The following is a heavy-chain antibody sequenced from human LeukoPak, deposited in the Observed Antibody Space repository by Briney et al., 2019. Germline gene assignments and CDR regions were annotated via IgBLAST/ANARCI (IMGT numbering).Heavy chain of an antibody. CDR3: ASGLYGGVFDN. J-gene: IGHJ4*02. V-gene: IGHV3-23*01. Sequence: GGSLRLSCVMSGFTFRNYAMNWVRQAPGKGLEWISDISTGSDSTYHIESVRGRFTISRDNSKNTLYLQMNSLKLDDTAVYYCASGLYGGVFDNWGQGTLVTVSS. CDR1: GFTFRNYA. CDR2: ISTGSDST. D-gene: IGHD4/OR15-4a*01.